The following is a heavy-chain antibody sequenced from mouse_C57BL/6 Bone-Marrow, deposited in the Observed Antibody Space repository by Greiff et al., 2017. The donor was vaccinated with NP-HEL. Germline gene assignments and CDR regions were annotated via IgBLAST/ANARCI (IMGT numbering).Heavy chain of an antibody. Sequence: EVQLQQSGAELVRPGASVKLSCTASGFNIKDDYMHWVKQRPEQGLEWIGWIDPENGDTEYASKFQGKATITADTSSNTAYLQLSSLTSEDTAVYYCTTSPLYYGSAMDYWGQGTSVTVSS. V-gene: IGHV14-4*01. D-gene: IGHD1-1*01. J-gene: IGHJ4*01. CDR3: TTSPLYYGSAMDY. CDR1: GFNIKDDY. CDR2: IDPENGDT.